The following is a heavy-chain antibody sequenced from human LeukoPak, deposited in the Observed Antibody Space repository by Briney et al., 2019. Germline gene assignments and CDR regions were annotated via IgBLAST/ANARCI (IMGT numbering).Heavy chain of an antibody. CDR2: IYHSGST. J-gene: IGHJ4*02. CDR3: ARDSSSWYGVDY. CDR1: GGSISSGGYY. V-gene: IGHV4-30-2*01. Sequence: SETLSLTCTVSGGSISSGGYYWSWIRQPPGKGLEWIGYIYHSGSTYYNPSLKSRVTISVDRSKNQFSLKLSSVTAADTAVYYCARDSSSWYGVDYWGQGTLVTVSS. D-gene: IGHD6-13*01.